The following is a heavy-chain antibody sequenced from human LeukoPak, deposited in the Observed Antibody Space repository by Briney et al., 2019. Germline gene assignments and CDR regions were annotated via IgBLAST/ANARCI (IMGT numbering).Heavy chain of an antibody. Sequence: GGSLRLSCAASGFTFSSYGMHWVRQAPGKGLEWVAVIWYDGSNKYYADSVKGRFTISRDNSKNTLYLQMNSLRAEDTAVYYCARTPRLAAAGTFDYWAREPWSPSPQ. CDR2: IWYDGSNK. CDR3: ARTPRLAAAGTFDY. J-gene: IGHJ4*02. D-gene: IGHD6-13*01. CDR1: GFTFSSYG. V-gene: IGHV3-33*01.